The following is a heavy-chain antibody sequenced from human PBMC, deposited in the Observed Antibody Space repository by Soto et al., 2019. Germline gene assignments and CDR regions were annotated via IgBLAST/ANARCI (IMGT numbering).Heavy chain of an antibody. CDR1: GFTFNNYA. V-gene: IGHV3-23*01. D-gene: IGHD6-19*01. CDR2: ISASGATT. Sequence: GGSLRLSCAASGFTFNNYAMSWVRQAPGKGLEWVSAISASGATTNYADSVKGRFTISRDNAKNTLYLQMNSLRVGDTAVYYCAKESIAVAGQRNYFDPWGQGTLVTVSS. CDR3: AKESIAVAGQRNYFDP. J-gene: IGHJ5*02.